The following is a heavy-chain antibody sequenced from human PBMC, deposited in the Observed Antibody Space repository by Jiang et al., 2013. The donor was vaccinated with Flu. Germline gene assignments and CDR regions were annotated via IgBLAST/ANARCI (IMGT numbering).Heavy chain of an antibody. CDR2: IYYSGSI. D-gene: IGHD6-13*01. J-gene: IGHJ5*02. V-gene: IGHV4-59*01. CDR1: GVSIRSYY. Sequence: LLKPSETLSLTCTVSGVSIRSYYWSWIRQPPGKGLEWIGNIYYSGSINYNPSLKSRVTISADTSKNQFSLKLSSVTAADTAVYYCAISIPAAGTGWFDPWGQGTLVTVSS. CDR3: AISIPAAGTGWFDP.